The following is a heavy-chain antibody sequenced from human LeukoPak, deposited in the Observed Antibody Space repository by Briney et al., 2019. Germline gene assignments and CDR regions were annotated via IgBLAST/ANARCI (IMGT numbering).Heavy chain of an antibody. CDR3: ARDMAV. V-gene: IGHV3-66*01. CDR2: IYSGNST. CDR1: GFTVSSNY. Sequence: GGSLRLSCAASGFTVSSNYMSWVRQAPGKGLEWVSVIYSGNSTYYADSVKGRFTISRDNSKNTIYLQMNSLRSEDTAVYYCARDMAVWGQGPTVTVSS. J-gene: IGHJ6*02.